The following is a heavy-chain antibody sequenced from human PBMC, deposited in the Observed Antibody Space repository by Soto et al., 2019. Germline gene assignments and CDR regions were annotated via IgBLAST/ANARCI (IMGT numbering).Heavy chain of an antibody. Sequence: SVKVSCKASGFTFNSSAVQWVRQARGQRLEWIGWIVVGSGNTNYAQKFQERVTITRDMSTSTAYMELSSLRSEDTAVYYCAAGSSSSWYLGYFDYYYYGMDVWGQGTTVTVSS. CDR3: AAGSSSSWYLGYFDYYYYGMDV. J-gene: IGHJ6*02. D-gene: IGHD6-13*01. V-gene: IGHV1-58*01. CDR1: GFTFNSSA. CDR2: IVVGSGNT.